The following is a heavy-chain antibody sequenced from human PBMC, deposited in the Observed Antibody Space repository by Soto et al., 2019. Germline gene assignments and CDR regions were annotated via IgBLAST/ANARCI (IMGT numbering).Heavy chain of an antibody. J-gene: IGHJ5*02. CDR3: ARPNTGWHHWFDP. D-gene: IGHD6-19*01. Sequence: SETLSLTCTLSGGSISRSGYYWGWILQPPGKGLEWIGSIYDSGSTYYNPSLKSRVTISVDTSKNQFSLKLSSVTAADTAVYYCARPNTGWHHWFDPRGQGTLVTVSS. CDR1: GGSISRSGYY. V-gene: IGHV4-39*01. CDR2: IYDSGST.